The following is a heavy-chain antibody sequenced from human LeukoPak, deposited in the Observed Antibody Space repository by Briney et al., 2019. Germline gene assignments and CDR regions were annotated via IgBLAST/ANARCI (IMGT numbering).Heavy chain of an antibody. CDR2: ISSSGGST. Sequence: GGSLRLSCAASGFTFSNYAMSWVRQAPGKGLEWVSFISSSGGSTYYADSVKGRFTISRDNSKNTLYLQMNSLRAGDTAVYYCAKDAQYYYGSGTYFDYWGQGTLVTVSS. CDR3: AKDAQYYYGSGTYFDY. J-gene: IGHJ4*02. D-gene: IGHD3-10*01. V-gene: IGHV3-23*01. CDR1: GFTFSNYA.